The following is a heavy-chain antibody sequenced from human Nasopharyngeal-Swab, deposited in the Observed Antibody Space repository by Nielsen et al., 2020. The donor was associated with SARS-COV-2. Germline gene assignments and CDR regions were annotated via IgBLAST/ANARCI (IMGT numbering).Heavy chain of an antibody. D-gene: IGHD3-22*01. Sequence: GESLKISCAASGFTFRSYGMHWFRQAPGKGLEWVAVISYDGSNKYYADSVKGRFTISRDNSKNTLYLQVNSLRAEDTAVYYCARGNYYYASSGYYSPFDYWGQGTLVTVSS. V-gene: IGHV3-30*03. CDR1: GFTFRSYG. CDR3: ARGNYYYASSGYYSPFDY. CDR2: ISYDGSNK. J-gene: IGHJ4*02.